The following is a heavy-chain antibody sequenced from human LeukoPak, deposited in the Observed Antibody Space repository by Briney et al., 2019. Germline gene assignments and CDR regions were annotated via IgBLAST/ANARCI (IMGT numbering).Heavy chain of an antibody. J-gene: IGHJ4*02. Sequence: PGGSLRLSCAASGFTFSSYAVSWVRQAPGKGLEGVSAISGSGGSTYYADSVKGRFTISRDNSKNTLYLQMNSLRAEDTAVYYCAKERSMSSSTLLVGDYWGQGILVTVSS. CDR2: ISGSGGST. CDR1: GFTFSSYA. V-gene: IGHV3-23*01. CDR3: AKERSMSSSTLLVGDY. D-gene: IGHD2-2*01.